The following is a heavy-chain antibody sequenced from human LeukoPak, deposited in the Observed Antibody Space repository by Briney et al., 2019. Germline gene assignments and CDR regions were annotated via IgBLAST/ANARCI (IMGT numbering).Heavy chain of an antibody. D-gene: IGHD3-10*01. CDR2: ISSSGTGT. CDR1: GFTFRDAA. J-gene: IGHJ4*02. CDR3: AKWITGSGSAFDY. V-gene: IGHV3-23*01. Sequence: GGSLRLSCAVPGFTFRDAAMTWVRQAPGKGLEWVSAISSSGTGTYYADSVKGRFIISRDNSKNTLYLQVSSLRAEDTALYYCAKWITGSGSAFDYWGPGTLVTVSS.